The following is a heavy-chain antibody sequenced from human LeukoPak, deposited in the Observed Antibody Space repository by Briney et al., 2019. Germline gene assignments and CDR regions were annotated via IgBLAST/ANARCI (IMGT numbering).Heavy chain of an antibody. CDR2: INHSGST. Sequence: SETLSLTCAVYGGSFSGYYWSWIRQPPGKGLEWIGEINHSGSTNYNPSLKSRVTISVDTSKNQFSLKLSSVTAADTAVYYCARCRVQLWLPNWFDPWGQGTLVTVSS. V-gene: IGHV4-34*01. D-gene: IGHD5-18*01. CDR3: ARCRVQLWLPNWFDP. J-gene: IGHJ5*02. CDR1: GGSFSGYY.